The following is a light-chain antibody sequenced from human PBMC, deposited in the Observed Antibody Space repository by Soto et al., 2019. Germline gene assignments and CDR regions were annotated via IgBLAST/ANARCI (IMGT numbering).Light chain of an antibody. CDR2: EGH. CDR3: SSYTTSYFYV. J-gene: IGLJ1*01. CDR1: SGFVGSFSL. Sequence: QSALAQPASVSGSPGQSITISCTGTSGFVGSFSLVSWYQQHPGKAPKVMISEGHRRPSGVSYRFSASKSAFTASLTISGLQAEDEAHYYCSSYTTSYFYVFGPGTKLTVL. V-gene: IGLV2-14*02.